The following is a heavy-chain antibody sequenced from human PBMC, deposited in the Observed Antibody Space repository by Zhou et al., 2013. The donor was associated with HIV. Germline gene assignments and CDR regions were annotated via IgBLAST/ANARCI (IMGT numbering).Heavy chain of an antibody. V-gene: IGHV1-69*13. Sequence: QGHLVQSGAEVKKPGASVKVSCKASGYTFTGFYIHWVRQAPGQGLEWMGGIVPVSVTINNAQKFPGRVTFAADGSKSLLPRTDRISLVREASLFFYYVDLWGRGTLGSVSS. D-gene: IGHD3-10*01. J-gene: IGHJ2*01. CDR1: GYTFTGFY. CDR2: IVPVSVTI. CDR3: YVDL.